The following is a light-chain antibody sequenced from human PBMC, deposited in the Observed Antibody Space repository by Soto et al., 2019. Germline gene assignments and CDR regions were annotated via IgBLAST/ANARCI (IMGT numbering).Light chain of an antibody. V-gene: IGLV2-8*01. CDR1: NSDIGGYNY. CDR3: SSYAGSNTDVV. CDR2: EVS. Sequence: QSALTQPPSASGSPGQSVTISCTGTNSDIGGYNYISWYQQHPGKAPKLMIYEVSRRPSGVPDRFSGSTSGNTASLTVSGLQAEDEADCYCSSYAGSNTDVVFGGGTKLTVL. J-gene: IGLJ2*01.